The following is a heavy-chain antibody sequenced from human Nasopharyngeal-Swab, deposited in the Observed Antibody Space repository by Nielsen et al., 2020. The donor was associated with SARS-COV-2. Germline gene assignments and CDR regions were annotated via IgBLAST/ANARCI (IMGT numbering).Heavy chain of an antibody. V-gene: IGHV3-23*01. CDR3: ARGERGSSWSWDYFYGMDV. CDR1: GFTFSSYA. D-gene: IGHD6-13*01. Sequence: GESLKISCGASGFTFSSYAMSWVRQAPGKGLEWVSTISGSGGSTYYAASVKGRFTISRDNSKNTLYLQMNSLRAEDTAEYYCARGERGSSWSWDYFYGMDVWGQGTTVTVSS. J-gene: IGHJ6*02. CDR2: ISGSGGST.